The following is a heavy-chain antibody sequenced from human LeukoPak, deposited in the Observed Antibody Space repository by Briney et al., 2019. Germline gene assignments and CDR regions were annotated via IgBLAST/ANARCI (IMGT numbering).Heavy chain of an antibody. CDR1: GYTFTGYY. CDR2: INPNSGGT. CDR3: ARATFMVRGVIINPPGAFDI. D-gene: IGHD3-10*01. Sequence: ASVKVSCKASGYTFTGYYMHWVRQAPGQGLEWMGWINPNSGGTNYAQKFQGWVTMTRDTSISTAYMELSRLRSDDTAVYYCARATFMVRGVIINPPGAFDIWGQGTMVTVSS. V-gene: IGHV1-2*04. J-gene: IGHJ3*02.